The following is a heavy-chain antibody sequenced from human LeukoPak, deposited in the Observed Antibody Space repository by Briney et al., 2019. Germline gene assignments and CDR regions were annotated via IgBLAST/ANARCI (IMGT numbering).Heavy chain of an antibody. J-gene: IGHJ4*02. Sequence: SQTLSLTCTVAGGSISSYYWSWIRQPPGEGLEWIGYIYYSGSTNYNPSLKRRVTISVDTSKNQFSLKLSSVTAADTAVYYCARGRLRFDYWGQGTLVTVSS. V-gene: IGHV4-59*01. CDR3: ARGRLRFDY. CDR2: IYYSGST. D-gene: IGHD4-17*01. CDR1: GGSISSYY.